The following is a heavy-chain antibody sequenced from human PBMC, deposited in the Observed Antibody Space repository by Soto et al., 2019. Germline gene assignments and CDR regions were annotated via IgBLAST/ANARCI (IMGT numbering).Heavy chain of an antibody. CDR1: GFTFSSYS. CDR3: ATWTRIGGGHGFDM. V-gene: IGHV3-21*01. Sequence: PGGSLRLSCAASGFTFSSYSMNWVRQAPGKGLEWVSAISGSSTYIYYADSLKGRFIISRDNAKNSVYLQMNSLRAEDTAVYYCATWTRIGGGHGFDMWGQGTMVTVSS. J-gene: IGHJ3*02. CDR2: ISGSSTYI. D-gene: IGHD1-26*01.